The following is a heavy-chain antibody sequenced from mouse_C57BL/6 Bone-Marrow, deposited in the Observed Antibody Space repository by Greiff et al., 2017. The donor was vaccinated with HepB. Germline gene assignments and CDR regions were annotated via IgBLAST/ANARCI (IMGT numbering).Heavy chain of an antibody. V-gene: IGHV5-9-1*02. CDR2: ISSGGDYI. Sequence: EVNVVESGEGLVKPGGSLKLSCAASGFTFSSYAMSWVRQTPEKRLEWVAYISSGGDYIYYADTVKGRFTISRDNARNTLYLQMSSLKSEDTAMYYCTRDYYYGSSYLYWYFDVWGTGTTVTVSS. D-gene: IGHD1-1*01. CDR1: GFTFSSYA. CDR3: TRDYYYGSSYLYWYFDV. J-gene: IGHJ1*03.